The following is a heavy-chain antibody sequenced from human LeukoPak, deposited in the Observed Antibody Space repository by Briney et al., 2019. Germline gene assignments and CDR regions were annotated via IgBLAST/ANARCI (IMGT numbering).Heavy chain of an antibody. CDR3: AKDRHAPGRYCSSTSCFPFDS. D-gene: IGHD2-2*01. V-gene: IGHV3-11*01. Sequence: GGSLRLSCAASGFTFDDYGMSWIRQAPGKGLEWVSYISSSGSTIYYADSVKGRFTISRDNAKNSLYLQMNSLRAEDTAVYYCAKDRHAPGRYCSSTSCFPFDSWGQGTLVTVSS. CDR1: GFTFDDYG. J-gene: IGHJ5*01. CDR2: ISSSGSTI.